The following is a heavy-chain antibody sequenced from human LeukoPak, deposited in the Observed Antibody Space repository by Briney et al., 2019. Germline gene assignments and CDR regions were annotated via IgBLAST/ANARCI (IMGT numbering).Heavy chain of an antibody. CDR1: GVSIFSSY. D-gene: IGHD2/OR15-2a*01. CDR3: AGHHPRNTVDF. CDR2: VHYSGST. J-gene: IGHJ4*02. Sequence: PSETLSLTCTVSGVSIFSSYWNWVRQPPGKGLEWIGYVHYSGSTNYNPSLKSRVTISLDTSKNQFSLKLSSVTAADTAVYYCAGHHPRNTVDFWGQGTLVTVSS. V-gene: IGHV4-59*08.